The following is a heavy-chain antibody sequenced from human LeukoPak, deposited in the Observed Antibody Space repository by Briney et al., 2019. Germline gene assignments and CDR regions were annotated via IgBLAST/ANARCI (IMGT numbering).Heavy chain of an antibody. Sequence: GGSLRLSCAASGFTFSDYDMHWVRQATGRGLEWVSAIGTAGDTYYTGSVKGRFTISRENAKHSLYLQMNSLRAGDTAVYYCARVAKERVGGVYYFDYWGQGTLVTVSS. CDR3: ARVAKERVGGVYYFDY. CDR1: GFTFSDYD. J-gene: IGHJ4*02. D-gene: IGHD1-1*01. V-gene: IGHV3-13*01. CDR2: IGTAGDT.